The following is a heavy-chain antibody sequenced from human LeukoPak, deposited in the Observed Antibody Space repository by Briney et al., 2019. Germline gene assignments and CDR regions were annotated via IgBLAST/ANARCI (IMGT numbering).Heavy chain of an antibody. Sequence: QTGGSLRLSCAASGFTFSTYWMSWVRQAPGKGLEWVAKIKQDGSEKYYVDSVKGRFTISRDNAKNSLSLQMNSLRVEDTAVYYCASWGAGGNSWGQGTLVTVSS. CDR3: ASWGAGGNS. D-gene: IGHD3-16*01. CDR2: IKQDGSEK. J-gene: IGHJ4*02. CDR1: GFTFSTYW. V-gene: IGHV3-7*01.